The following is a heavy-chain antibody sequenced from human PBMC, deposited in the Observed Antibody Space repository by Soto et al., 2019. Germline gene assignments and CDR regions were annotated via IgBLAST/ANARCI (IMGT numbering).Heavy chain of an antibody. CDR1: GFTFSSYG. J-gene: IGHJ6*02. CDR2: ISYHGSNK. D-gene: IGHD2-15*01. CDR3: VKERADFVTVPHATSGMDV. Sequence: QVQLVESGGGVVQPGRSLRLSCAASGFTFSSYGMHWVRQAPGKGLEWVAVISYHGSNKDYADSVKGRFTISRDNSKNTLYLQMNSLTVDDTAVYYCVKERADFVTVPHATSGMDVWGPGTTVTVSS. V-gene: IGHV3-30*18.